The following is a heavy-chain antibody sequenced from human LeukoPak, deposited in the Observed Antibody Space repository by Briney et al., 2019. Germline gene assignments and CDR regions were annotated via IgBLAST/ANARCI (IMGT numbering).Heavy chain of an antibody. CDR1: GFTFSSYA. D-gene: IGHD3-9*01. CDR2: ISGSGGST. V-gene: IGHV3-23*01. J-gene: IGHJ4*02. CDR3: AKAGRYFGLFDY. Sequence: GGSLRLSXAASGFTFSSYAMSWVRQAPGKGLEWVSAISGSGGSTYYADSVKGRFTISRDNSKNTLYLQMNSLRAEDTAVYYCAKAGRYFGLFDYWGQGTLVTVSS.